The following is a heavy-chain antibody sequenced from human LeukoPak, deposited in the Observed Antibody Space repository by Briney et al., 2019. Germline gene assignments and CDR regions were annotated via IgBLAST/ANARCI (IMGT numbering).Heavy chain of an antibody. D-gene: IGHD3-22*01. CDR2: FDPEDGET. Sequence: ASVKVSCKVSGYTLTELSMHWVRQAPGKGLEWMGGFDPEDGETIYAQKFQGRVTMTEDTSTDTAYMELSSLRSEDTAVYYCATHHPTYYYDSSGLFRDAFDIWGQGTMVTVSS. CDR1: GYTLTELS. V-gene: IGHV1-24*01. J-gene: IGHJ3*02. CDR3: ATHHPTYYYDSSGLFRDAFDI.